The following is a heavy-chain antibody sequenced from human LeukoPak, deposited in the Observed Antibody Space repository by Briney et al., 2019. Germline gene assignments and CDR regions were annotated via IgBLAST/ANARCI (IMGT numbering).Heavy chain of an antibody. Sequence: GGSLRLSCAASGFTFSSCAMSWVRQAPGKGLEWVSGISDSGVTTYHADSVKGRFTISRDNSKSTLYLQMNSLRAEDTALYYCAKSRGQYGDYLFYYYGMDVWGQGTTVTVSS. J-gene: IGHJ6*02. V-gene: IGHV3-23*01. CDR3: AKSRGQYGDYLFYYYGMDV. CDR1: GFTFSSCA. CDR2: ISDSGVTT. D-gene: IGHD4-17*01.